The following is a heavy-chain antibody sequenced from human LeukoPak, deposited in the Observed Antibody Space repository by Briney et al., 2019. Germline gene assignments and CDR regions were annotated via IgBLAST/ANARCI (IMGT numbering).Heavy chain of an antibody. V-gene: IGHV1-69*05. CDR2: IIPIFGTA. CDR3: AREGDYYDSSGTGDGAFDI. Sequence: ASVKVSCKASGGTSSSYAISWVRQAPGQGLEWMGGIIPIFGTANYAQKFQGRVTITTDESTSTAYMELSSLRSEDTAVYYCAREGDYYDSSGTGDGAFDIWGQGTMVTVSS. D-gene: IGHD3-22*01. CDR1: GGTSSSYA. J-gene: IGHJ3*02.